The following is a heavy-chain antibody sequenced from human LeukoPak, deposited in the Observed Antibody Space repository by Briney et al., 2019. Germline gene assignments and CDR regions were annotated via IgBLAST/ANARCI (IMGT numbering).Heavy chain of an antibody. CDR1: GCTISSYS. V-gene: IGHV4-4*08. CDR3: ARGEGRYSNYDHFDY. J-gene: IGHJ4*01. D-gene: IGHD4-11*01. Sequence: PSETLTLTCTASGCTISSYSMIWIRQPPGKGLEYIGHIYTSGSTNYNPSLKSRVTISRDTSKNTLSLKVSSVTAADTAVYYCARGEGRYSNYDHFDYWGQGTLVTVSS. CDR2: IYTSGST.